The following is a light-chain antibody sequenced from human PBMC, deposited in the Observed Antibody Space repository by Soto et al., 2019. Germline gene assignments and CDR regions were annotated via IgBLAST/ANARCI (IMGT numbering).Light chain of an antibody. J-gene: IGKJ1*01. CDR2: AAS. Sequence: EIVLTQSPGTLSLSPGERATLSCRASQTISSNLAWYQQKPGQAPRLLIYAASTRATGVPARFSGSGSGTDFTLTISNLEPEDFAVYYCQQRSDWPWTFGQGTKVDIK. CDR1: QTISSN. CDR3: QQRSDWPWT. V-gene: IGKV3-11*01.